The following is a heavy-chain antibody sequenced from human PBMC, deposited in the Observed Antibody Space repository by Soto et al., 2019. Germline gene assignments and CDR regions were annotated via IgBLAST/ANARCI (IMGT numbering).Heavy chain of an antibody. CDR3: ARALAYCGGDCYSPNYGMDV. J-gene: IGHJ6*02. V-gene: IGHV1-69*06. Sequence: SVKVSCKASGGTFSSYAISWVRQAPGQGLEWMGGIIPIFGTANYAQKFQGRVTVTADKSTSTAYMELSSLRSEDTAVYYCARALAYCGGDCYSPNYGMDVWGQGTTVTVSS. CDR2: IIPIFGTA. CDR1: GGTFSSYA. D-gene: IGHD2-21*02.